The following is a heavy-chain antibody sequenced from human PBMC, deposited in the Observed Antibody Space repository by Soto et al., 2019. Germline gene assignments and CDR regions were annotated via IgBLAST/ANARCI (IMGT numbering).Heavy chain of an antibody. Sequence: EVQLLEPGGGLVQPGGSLRLSCAASGFTFSSFFMSWVRQAPGKGLDWVSGIGANGGGTYYADSVKGRFIISRDNSKNTLYLQMNSLRAEGTAVYDCARDPNGDYLGAFDFWGQKTMVTVSS. D-gene: IGHD4-17*01. CDR3: ARDPNGDYLGAFDF. CDR2: IGANGGGT. CDR1: GFTFSSFF. V-gene: IGHV3-23*01. J-gene: IGHJ3*01.